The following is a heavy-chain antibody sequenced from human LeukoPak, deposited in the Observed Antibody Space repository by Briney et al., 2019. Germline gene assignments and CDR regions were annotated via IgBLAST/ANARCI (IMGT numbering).Heavy chain of an antibody. V-gene: IGHV3-23*01. CDR2: IIDSGGST. J-gene: IGHJ4*02. CDR1: GLTFRSFA. CDR3: ATYRRGYYDSSDNYYFDS. Sequence: PGGSLRLSCAASGLTFRSFAMSWVRQAPGKGLEWVSGIIDSGGSTYYADSVKGRFTISRDNSKNTLYLQMNSLRAEDTAVYYCATYRRGYYDSSDNYYFDSWGQGTLVTVSS. D-gene: IGHD3-22*01.